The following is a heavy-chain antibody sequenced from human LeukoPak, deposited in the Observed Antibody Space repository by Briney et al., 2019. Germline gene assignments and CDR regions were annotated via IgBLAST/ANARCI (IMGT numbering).Heavy chain of an antibody. V-gene: IGHV3-7*03. J-gene: IGHJ4*02. CDR3: ARGRYSGTTYYFDY. CDR2: IKKDGSET. D-gene: IGHD5-12*01. Sequence: GGSLRLSCAASGFTFSTSWMSWVRQVPGKGLEWVANIKKDGSETYYVDSVKGRFTISRDNAKNSLYLQMNSLRAEDTATYYCARGRYSGTTYYFDYWGQGTLVTVPS. CDR1: GFTFSTSW.